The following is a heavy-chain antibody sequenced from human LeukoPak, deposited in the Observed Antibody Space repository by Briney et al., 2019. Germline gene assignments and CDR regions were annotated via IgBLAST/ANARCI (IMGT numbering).Heavy chain of an antibody. J-gene: IGHJ5*02. CDR2: IYYSGST. V-gene: IGHV4-59*01. D-gene: IGHD3-9*01. Sequence: SETLSLTCTVSGGSISRYYWSWIRQPPGKGLEWIGYIYYSGSTNYNPSLKSRVTISVDTSKNQFSLKLSSVTAADTAVYYCARENYDILTGYYYWFDPWGQGTLVTVSS. CDR1: GGSISRYY. CDR3: ARENYDILTGYYYWFDP.